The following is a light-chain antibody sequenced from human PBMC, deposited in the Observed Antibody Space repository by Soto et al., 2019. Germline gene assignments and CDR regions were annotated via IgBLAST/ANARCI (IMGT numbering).Light chain of an antibody. Sequence: EIVWTQSPGTLSLSPGEGATLSCRASQSVTSSYLAWFQQKPDQAPRLLIYGASSRATGIPDRFSGSGSGTDFTLSISRLEPEDFAVYYCQQYGSSPPWTFGQGTKVEIK. V-gene: IGKV3-20*01. CDR2: GAS. CDR3: QQYGSSPPWT. J-gene: IGKJ1*01. CDR1: QSVTSSY.